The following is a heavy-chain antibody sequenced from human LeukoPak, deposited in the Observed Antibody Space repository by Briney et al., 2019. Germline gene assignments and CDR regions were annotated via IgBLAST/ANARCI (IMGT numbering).Heavy chain of an antibody. J-gene: IGHJ3*02. Sequence: ASVKVSCKASGYTFTGYYMHWVRQAPGQGLEWMRWINPNSGGTNYAQKFQGRVTMTRDTSISTAYMELSRLRSDDTAVYYCAREGIAAAGNDAFDIWGQGTMVTVSS. CDR1: GYTFTGYY. CDR3: AREGIAAAGNDAFDI. V-gene: IGHV1-2*02. D-gene: IGHD6-13*01. CDR2: INPNSGGT.